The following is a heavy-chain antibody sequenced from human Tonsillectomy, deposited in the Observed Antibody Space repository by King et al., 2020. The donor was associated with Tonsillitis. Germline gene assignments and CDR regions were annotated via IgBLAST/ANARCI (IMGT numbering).Heavy chain of an antibody. J-gene: IGHJ6*03. CDR1: GFTFRSYS. V-gene: IGHV3-48*01. CDR3: ARDRLTISGDYYMDV. D-gene: IGHD3-3*01. CDR2: ISSSVSTI. Sequence: VQLVESGGGLVQPGVSLTLSCAASGFTFRSYSMNWVRQAPGKGLEWVSFISSSVSTIYFADSVKGRFTISRDNAKNSLYLQMNSLRAEDTAVYYCARDRLTISGDYYMDVWGRGTTVTVSS.